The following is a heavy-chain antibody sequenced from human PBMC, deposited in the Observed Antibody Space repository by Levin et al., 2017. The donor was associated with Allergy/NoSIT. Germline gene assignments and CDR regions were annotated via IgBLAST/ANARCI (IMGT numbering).Heavy chain of an antibody. CDR3: AIYGVLDVPGVADPFDY. CDR2: ISSSGGHT. Sequence: GGSLRLSCAASGFTFSNSAMAWVRQAPGKGLKWVSSISSSGGHTYYADSVQGRFTSSRDNSKNTLFLQMSSLRDEDTAVYYCAIYGVLDVPGVADPFDYWCQGPLVTVSS. J-gene: IGHJ4*02. V-gene: IGHV3-23*01. D-gene: IGHD6-19*01. CDR1: GFTFSNSA.